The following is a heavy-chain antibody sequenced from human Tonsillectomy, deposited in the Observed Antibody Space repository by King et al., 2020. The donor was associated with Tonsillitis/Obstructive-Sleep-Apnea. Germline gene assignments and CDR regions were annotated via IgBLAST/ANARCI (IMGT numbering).Heavy chain of an antibody. CDR1: GFSVSSNY. D-gene: IGHD2-2*01. J-gene: IGHJ4*02. V-gene: IGHV3-53*01. CDR3: ARDPVAVIPAAIGCCGHL. Sequence: VQLVESGGGLIQPGGSLRLSCAASGFSVSSNYMSWVRQAPGKGLEWVSVIYSGGSTYYADAVKGRLTISRDNSKNRLYLQMNNLRDEDTAVYYCARDPVAVIPAAIGCCGHLWGQGTLVTVSS. CDR2: IYSGGST.